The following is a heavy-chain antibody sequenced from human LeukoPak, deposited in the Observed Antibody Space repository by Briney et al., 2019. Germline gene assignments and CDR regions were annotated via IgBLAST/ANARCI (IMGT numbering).Heavy chain of an antibody. J-gene: IGHJ4*02. V-gene: IGHV4-34*01. Sequence: SETLSLTCVVYGGSFSGYYWSWIRQPPGKGLEWIGKINHSGSTNYNPSLKSRVTISVDTSKNQFSLKLSSVTAADTAVYYCATAAAGTFDYWGQGTLVTVSS. CDR3: ATAAAGTFDY. CDR2: INHSGST. D-gene: IGHD6-13*01. CDR1: GGSFSGYY.